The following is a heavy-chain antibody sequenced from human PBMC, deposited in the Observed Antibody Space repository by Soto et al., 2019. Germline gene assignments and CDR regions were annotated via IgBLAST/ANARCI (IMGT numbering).Heavy chain of an antibody. V-gene: IGHV4-59*01. J-gene: IGHJ6*02. Sequence: SETLSLTCTVSGGSISSYYWSWIRQPPGKGLEWIGYIYYSGITNYNPSLKSRVTISVDTSKNQFSLKLSSVTAADTAVYYCARDSTMVRSRGMDVWGQGSTLT. CDR2: IYYSGIT. D-gene: IGHD3-10*01. CDR3: ARDSTMVRSRGMDV. CDR1: GGSISSYY.